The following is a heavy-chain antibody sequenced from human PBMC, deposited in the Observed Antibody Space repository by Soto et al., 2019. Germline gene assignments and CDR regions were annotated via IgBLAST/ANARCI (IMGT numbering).Heavy chain of an antibody. D-gene: IGHD2-2*03. J-gene: IGHJ4*02. CDR3: ARDFGYCSSTSCYPEQYYFDY. CDR2: IKQDGSEK. CDR1: GFTFSSYW. V-gene: IGHV3-7*01. Sequence: GGSLRLSCAASGFTFSSYWMSWVRQAPGKGLEWVANIKQDGSEKYYVDSVKGRFTISRDNAKNSLYLQMNSLRAEDTAVYYCARDFGYCSSTSCYPEQYYFDYWGQGTLVTVSS.